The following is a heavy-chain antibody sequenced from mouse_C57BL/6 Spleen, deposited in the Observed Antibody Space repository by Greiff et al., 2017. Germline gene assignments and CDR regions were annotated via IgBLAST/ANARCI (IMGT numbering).Heavy chain of an antibody. CDR1: GYTFTSYW. J-gene: IGHJ3*01. CDR3: ARGDYSAWFAY. Sequence: QVQLQQPGAELVRPGSSVKLSCKASGYTFTSYWMHWVKQRPIQGLEWIGNIDPSDSETHYNQKFKDKATLTVDKSSSTAYMQLSSLTSEDSAVCYCARGDYSAWFAYWGQGTLVTVSA. D-gene: IGHD1-1*01. V-gene: IGHV1-52*01. CDR2: IDPSDSET.